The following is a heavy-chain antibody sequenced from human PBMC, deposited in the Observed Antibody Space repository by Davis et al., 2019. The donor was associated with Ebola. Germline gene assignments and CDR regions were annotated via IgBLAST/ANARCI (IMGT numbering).Heavy chain of an antibody. CDR1: GFTFSSYS. CDR2: ISSSSSTI. CDR3: ARDPNTIFGVHFYYYGMDV. D-gene: IGHD3-3*01. Sequence: ESLKISCAASGFTFSSYSMDWVRQAPGKGLEWVSYISSSSSTIFYADSVKGRFTISRDNAKNPLYLQMNSLRDEDTAVYYCARDPNTIFGVHFYYYGMDVWGQGTTVTVSS. J-gene: IGHJ6*02. V-gene: IGHV3-48*02.